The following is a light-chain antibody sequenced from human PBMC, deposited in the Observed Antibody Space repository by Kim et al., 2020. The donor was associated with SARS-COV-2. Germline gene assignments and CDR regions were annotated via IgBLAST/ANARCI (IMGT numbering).Light chain of an antibody. CDR2: AAS. CDR1: QSISSY. Sequence: GDRVTITCRASQSISSYLNWYQQKPGKAPKLLIYAASSLQSGVPSRFSGSGSGTDFTLTISSLQPEDFATYYCQQSYSTPRTFGQGTKVDIK. CDR3: QQSYSTPRT. J-gene: IGKJ1*01. V-gene: IGKV1-39*01.